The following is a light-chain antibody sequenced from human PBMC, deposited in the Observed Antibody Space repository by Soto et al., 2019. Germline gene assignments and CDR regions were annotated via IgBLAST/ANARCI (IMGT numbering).Light chain of an antibody. V-gene: IGKV1-9*01. CDR1: QGISNH. CDR2: AAS. Sequence: IPMTQSPSPLSASVGDRVTITCRASQGISNHLAWYQQKPGKAPKVLIYAASILQSGVQSRFSGSGSGTDFTLTISILQSEDSATYYCQQVDNYPWTFGQGTKVEIK. J-gene: IGKJ1*01. CDR3: QQVDNYPWT.